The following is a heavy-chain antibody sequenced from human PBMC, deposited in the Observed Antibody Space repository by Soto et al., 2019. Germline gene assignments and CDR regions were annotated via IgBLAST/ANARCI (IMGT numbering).Heavy chain of an antibody. J-gene: IGHJ4*02. D-gene: IGHD6-19*01. CDR1: GYTFTSYA. Sequence: QVQLVQSGAEVKKPGASVKVSCKASGYTFTSYAMHWVRQAPGQRLEWMGWINAGNGKTKYSRKFQGRVTITRDTTASTAYMELSSLRSEDTAVYYCARGLAPYYFDYWGQGTLVTVSS. V-gene: IGHV1-3*01. CDR2: INAGNGKT. CDR3: ARGLAPYYFDY.